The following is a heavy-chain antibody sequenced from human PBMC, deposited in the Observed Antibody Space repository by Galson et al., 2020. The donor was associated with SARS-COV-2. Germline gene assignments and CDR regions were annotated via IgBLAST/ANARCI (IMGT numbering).Heavy chain of an antibody. CDR1: GFPFSVFG. D-gene: IGHD6-25*01. Sequence: GGPLRLSCVPSGFPFSVFGMHWVRQAPGKGLEWVAMMSYDGINKIKIDPVEGRFTISRDNSEDTLYLGMSSLRPEDSAVYYCAKAKFSGARDAFDVWGQGTMVTVSS. CDR3: AKAKFSGARDAFDV. V-gene: IGHV3-30*18. CDR2: MSYDGINK. J-gene: IGHJ3*01.